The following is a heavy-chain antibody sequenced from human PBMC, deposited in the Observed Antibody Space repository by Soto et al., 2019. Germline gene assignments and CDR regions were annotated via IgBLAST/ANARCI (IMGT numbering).Heavy chain of an antibody. V-gene: IGHV4-30-4*08. CDR1: GGSISSDNYH. CDR3: AREDDGGDRDYYGLDV. J-gene: IGHJ6*02. D-gene: IGHD2-21*02. CDR2: IYYSGSI. Sequence: QVQLQQSGPGLVKPSQTLSLTCTVSGGSISSDNYHWTWIRQSPGKGLEWIGYIYYSGSIFYNPSFKSRVTISVDTYKNQFSLQLSSVTAADTAVYFCAREDDGGDRDYYGLDVWGQGTTVTVSS.